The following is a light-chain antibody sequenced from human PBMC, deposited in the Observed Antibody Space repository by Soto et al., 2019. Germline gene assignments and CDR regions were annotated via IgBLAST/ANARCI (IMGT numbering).Light chain of an antibody. CDR3: HETYNVPQT. V-gene: IGKV1-39*01. J-gene: IGKJ1*01. CDR1: QTIRTY. Sequence: EIQMTQFQSSLSASVGDRVTITCRASQTIRTYLNWFEQNPWKVPELTIYASSRLQSVVPSRFTGSVSGEGLALAISSRQPEDSAKYYCHETYNVPQTYGQGTKVEIK. CDR2: ASS.